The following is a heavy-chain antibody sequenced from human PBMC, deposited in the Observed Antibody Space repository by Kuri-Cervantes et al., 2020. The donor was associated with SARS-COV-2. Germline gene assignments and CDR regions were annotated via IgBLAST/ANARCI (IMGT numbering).Heavy chain of an antibody. CDR1: GGTFSSYA. V-gene: IGHV1-3*01. CDR3: ARGAAPGRKGAYYFDF. J-gene: IGHJ4*02. Sequence: ASVKVSCKASGGTFSSYAISWVRQAPGQRPEWMGWINGGNGNTKYSQIFQGRVAITRDTSANVTFLDLSSLKSEDSTVYFCARGAAPGRKGAYYFDFWGQGTLVTVSS. D-gene: IGHD6-13*01. CDR2: INGGNGNT.